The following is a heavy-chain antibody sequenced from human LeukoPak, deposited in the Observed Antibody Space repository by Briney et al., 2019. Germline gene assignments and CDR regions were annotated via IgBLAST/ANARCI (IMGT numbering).Heavy chain of an antibody. CDR2: IGTAGDT. CDR3: ARGTGRFYYGASALDI. Sequence: GGSLRLSCAASGFTFSNYDMHWVRQATGKGLEWVSAIGTAGDTYYPGSVKGRFTISRENAKNSLYLQMNSLRAGDTAVYYCARGTGRFYYGASALDIWGQGTMVTVSS. V-gene: IGHV3-13*01. D-gene: IGHD4-17*01. CDR1: GFTFSNYD. J-gene: IGHJ3*02.